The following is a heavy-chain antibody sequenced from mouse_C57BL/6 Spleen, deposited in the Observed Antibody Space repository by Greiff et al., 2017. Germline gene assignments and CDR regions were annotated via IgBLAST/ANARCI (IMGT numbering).Heavy chain of an antibody. J-gene: IGHJ2*01. CDR1: GYTFTSYW. Sequence: QVQLQQPGAELVRPGTSVKLSCKASGYTFTSYWMHWVKQRPGQGLEWIGVIDPSDSYTNYNQKFKGKATLTVDTSSSTAYMQLSSLTSEDSAVYYCASRYGSSDGYLDYWGQGTTLTVSS. V-gene: IGHV1-59*01. CDR2: IDPSDSYT. D-gene: IGHD1-1*01. CDR3: ASRYGSSDGYLDY.